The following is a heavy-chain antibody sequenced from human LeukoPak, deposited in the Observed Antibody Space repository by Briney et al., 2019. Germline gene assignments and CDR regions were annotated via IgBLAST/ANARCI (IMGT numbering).Heavy chain of an antibody. CDR3: ARDYCSSTSCYPRGY. D-gene: IGHD2-2*01. CDR1: GYTFTSYG. V-gene: IGHV1-18*01. J-gene: IGHJ4*02. Sequence: ASVKISCKASGYTFTSYGISWVRQAPGQGLEWMGWISAYNGNTNYAQKLQGRVTMTTDTSTSTAYMELRSLRSDDTAVYYCARDYCSSTSCYPRGYWGQGTLVTVSS. CDR2: ISAYNGNT.